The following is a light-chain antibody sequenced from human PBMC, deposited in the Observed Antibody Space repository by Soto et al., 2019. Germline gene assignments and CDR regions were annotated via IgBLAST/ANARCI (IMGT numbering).Light chain of an antibody. V-gene: IGKV4-1*01. CDR2: WAS. CDR3: QQYYSSPRWT. J-gene: IGKJ1*01. Sequence: DIVMTQSPDSLAVSLGERATINCNSSQSVLYSSNNKNYLAWYQQKPGQPPKLLIYWASTRESGVPDRFSGSGSGTEFTLTISSLQAEDVAVYYCQQYYSSPRWTFGQGTKVEIK. CDR1: QSVLYSSNNKNY.